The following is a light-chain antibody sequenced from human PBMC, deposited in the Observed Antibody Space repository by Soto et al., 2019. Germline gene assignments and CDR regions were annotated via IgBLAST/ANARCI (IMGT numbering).Light chain of an antibody. CDR3: QQLNNYPFT. CDR2: AAS. V-gene: IGKV1-9*01. J-gene: IGKJ5*01. Sequence: IQLTQSPSSLSASVGDRVTITCRASQDISIYLAWYQQNPGKAPKLLIYAASTLQSGVPSRFSGSGSGTDFTLTISSLQPEDFATYYCQQLNNYPFTFGQGTRL. CDR1: QDISIY.